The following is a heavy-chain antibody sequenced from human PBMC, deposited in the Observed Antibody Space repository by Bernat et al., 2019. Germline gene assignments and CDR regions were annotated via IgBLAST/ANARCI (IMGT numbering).Heavy chain of an antibody. CDR1: GGSISSYY. D-gene: IGHD2/OR15-2a*01. CDR2: IYHSGST. CDR3: ARDEPFEGWFDP. V-gene: IGHV4-59*12. Sequence: QVQLQESGPGLVKPSETLSLTCTVSGGSISSYYWSWIRQPPGKGLEWIGYIYHSGSTYYNPSLKSRVTISVDRSKNQFSLKLSSVTAADTAVYYCARDEPFEGWFDPWGQGTLVTVSS. J-gene: IGHJ5*02.